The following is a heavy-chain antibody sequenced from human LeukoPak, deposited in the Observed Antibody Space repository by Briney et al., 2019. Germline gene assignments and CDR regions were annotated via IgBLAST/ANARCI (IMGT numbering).Heavy chain of an antibody. V-gene: IGHV1-69*13. D-gene: IGHD1-26*01. CDR2: IIPIFGTA. CDR1: GYTFTSYG. J-gene: IGHJ3*02. CDR3: ARDPTWELTGNHAFDI. Sequence: ASVKVSCKASGYTFTSYGISWVRQAPGQGLEWMGGIIPIFGTANYAQKFQGRVTITADESTSTAYMELSSLRSEDTAVYYCARDPTWELTGNHAFDIWGQGTMVTVSS.